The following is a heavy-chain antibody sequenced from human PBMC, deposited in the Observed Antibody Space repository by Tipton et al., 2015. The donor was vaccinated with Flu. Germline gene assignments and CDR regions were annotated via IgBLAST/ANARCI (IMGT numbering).Heavy chain of an antibody. D-gene: IGHD5-18*01. CDR1: EFIFSTYW. J-gene: IGHJ6*02. V-gene: IGHV3-7*01. CDR3: VRNAYRSGSFFFTMDV. Sequence: SLRLSCVGSEFIFSTYWMSWVRQAPGKGLEWVANVNQDGSVTYYVDSVKGRFTIYRDNAKNSVYLQMNSLRAEDTALYYCVRNAYRSGSFFFTMDVWGQGTTVTVSS. CDR2: VNQDGSVT.